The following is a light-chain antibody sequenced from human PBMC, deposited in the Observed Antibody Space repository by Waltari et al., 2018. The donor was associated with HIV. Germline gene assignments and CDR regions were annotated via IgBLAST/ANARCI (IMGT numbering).Light chain of an antibody. CDR1: SPHIGQHL. V-gene: IGLV1-51*01. CDR2: DNS. J-gene: IGLJ3*02. Sequence: QSILPQPPSVSATPGPRVTISCSGGSPHIGQHLLSWYQQVPGAAPKLLIFDNSKRPSEIPDRFSASKSDTSGTLDIAGLQTGDEGDYYCGTWDSNLRNWVFGGGTKLTVL. CDR3: GTWDSNLRNWV.